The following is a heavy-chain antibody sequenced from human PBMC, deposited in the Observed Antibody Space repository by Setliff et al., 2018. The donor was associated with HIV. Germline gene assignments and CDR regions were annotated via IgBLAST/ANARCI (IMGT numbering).Heavy chain of an antibody. CDR3: ARGFSSSWYYYYMGV. J-gene: IGHJ6*03. CDR1: GFTFSSYG. Sequence: PGGSLRLSCAASGFTFSSYGMHWVRQAPGKGLEWVAVIWYDGSNKYYADSVKGRFTISRDNSKNTLYLQMNSLRAEDTAVYYCARGFSSSWYYYYMGVWGKGTTVTVSS. CDR2: IWYDGSNK. D-gene: IGHD6-13*01. V-gene: IGHV3-33*01.